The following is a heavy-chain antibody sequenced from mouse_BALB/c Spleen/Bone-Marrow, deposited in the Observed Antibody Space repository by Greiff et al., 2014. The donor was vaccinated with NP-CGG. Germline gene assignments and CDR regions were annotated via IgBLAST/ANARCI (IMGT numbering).Heavy chain of an antibody. CDR3: ARQHYYGSYAMDY. CDR1: GFAFSSYD. CDR2: ISSGGGST. Sequence: EVMLVESGGGLVKPGGSLKLSCAASGFAFSSYDTSWVRQTPEKRLEWVAYISSGGGSTNYPDTVKGRFTVSRDNGKNTLYVQMSILKSKDTAMYYCARQHYYGSYAMDYWGQGTSVTVSS. J-gene: IGHJ4*01. V-gene: IGHV5-12-1*01. D-gene: IGHD1-2*01.